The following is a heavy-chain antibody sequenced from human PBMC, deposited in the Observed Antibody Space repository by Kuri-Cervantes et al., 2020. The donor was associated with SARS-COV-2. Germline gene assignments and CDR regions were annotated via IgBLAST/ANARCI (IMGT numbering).Heavy chain of an antibody. V-gene: IGHV1-46*01. CDR2: INPSGGGT. D-gene: IGHD3-10*01. CDR1: GYTFTTYY. J-gene: IGHJ6*02. Sequence: ASVKVSCKASGYTFTTYYIHWVRQAPGQGLEWMGIINPSGGGTSYAQKFQGRVAVTRDTPTSTVYMELSSLRSEDTAVYYCARGMVRGIIQYYYYPMDVWGQGTTVTVSS. CDR3: ARGMVRGIIQYYYYPMDV.